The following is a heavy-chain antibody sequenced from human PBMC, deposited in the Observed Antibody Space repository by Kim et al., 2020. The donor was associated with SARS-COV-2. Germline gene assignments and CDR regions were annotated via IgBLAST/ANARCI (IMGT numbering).Heavy chain of an antibody. CDR1: GGSISSNTYY. V-gene: IGHV4-39*07. J-gene: IGHJ6*02. CDR2: IYYSGST. D-gene: IGHD3-10*01. CDR3: ARESRITMVRGVILYYYGMDV. Sequence: SETLSLTCTVSGGSISSNTYYWGWIRQPPAKGLEWIGSIYYSGSTYYNPSLKSRVTMSVDTAKNQFSLKLSSVTAAATAVYYCARESRITMVRGVILYYYGMDVWGQGTTVTVSS.